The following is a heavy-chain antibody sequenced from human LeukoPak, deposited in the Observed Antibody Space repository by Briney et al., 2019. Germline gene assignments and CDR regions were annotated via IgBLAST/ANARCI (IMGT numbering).Heavy chain of an antibody. V-gene: IGHV4-59*01. CDR2: IYYSGST. Sequence: SETLSLTCTVSGGSISSYYWSWIRQPPGKGLEWIGYIYYSGSTNYNPSLKSRVTISVDTSKNQFSLKLSSVTAADTAVYYCARAEGDYPENWFDPWGQGTLVTVSS. CDR1: GGSISSYY. J-gene: IGHJ5*02. D-gene: IGHD4-17*01. CDR3: ARAEGDYPENWFDP.